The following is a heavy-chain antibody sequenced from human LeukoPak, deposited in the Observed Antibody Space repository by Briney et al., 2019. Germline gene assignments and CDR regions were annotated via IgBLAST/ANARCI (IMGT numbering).Heavy chain of an antibody. CDR2: ISGSGIST. V-gene: IGHV3-23*01. CDR3: AKDRSIAAGDDAFDI. CDR1: GFTYSHNG. Sequence: PGGSLRLSCVASGFTYSHNGMHWVRQAPGKGLEWVSHISGSGISTHYADSVKGRFTFSRDNSKNTLYLQMNSLRAEDTAVYYCAKDRSIAAGDDAFDIWGQGTMVTVSS. D-gene: IGHD6-13*01. J-gene: IGHJ3*02.